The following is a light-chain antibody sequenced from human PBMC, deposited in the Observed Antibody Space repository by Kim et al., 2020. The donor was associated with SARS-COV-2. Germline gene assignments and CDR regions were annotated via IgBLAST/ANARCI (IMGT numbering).Light chain of an antibody. J-gene: IGKJ3*01. CDR2: AAS. CDR1: QNINSH. V-gene: IGKV1-39*01. Sequence: DIQMTQSPSSLSASVGDRVTITCRTSQNINSHLNWYHQKPGRAPKLVIYAASTLQGGVPSRFSGSGSETDFTLTISSLQPEDFATYFWQQTYISPLTFGPGTKVDIK. CDR3: QQTYISPLT.